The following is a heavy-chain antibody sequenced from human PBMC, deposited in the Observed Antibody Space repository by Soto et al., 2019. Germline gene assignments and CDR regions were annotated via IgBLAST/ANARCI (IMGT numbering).Heavy chain of an antibody. CDR3: ARELIVGPAEYFQD. CDR1: WFRFGDYA. CDR2: INDDGSEE. V-gene: IGHV3-7*01. D-gene: IGHD1-26*01. J-gene: IGHJ1*01. Sequence: PGGSPIPSSVGSWFRFGDYASRWVRTSTGKGLEWVANINDDGSEEYYLDSVRGRFTISRDNAKNSLFLHMNSLTTEDTAVYFCARELIVGPAEYFQDWGQGTRVTVSA.